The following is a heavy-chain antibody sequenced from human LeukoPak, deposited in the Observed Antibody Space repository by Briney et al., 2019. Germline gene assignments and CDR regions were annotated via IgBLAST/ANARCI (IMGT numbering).Heavy chain of an antibody. J-gene: IGHJ5*02. V-gene: IGHV1-18*01. CDR3: ARGPGVPRIAAAGPRTGWFDP. Sequence: ASVKVSCKASGYTFTSYGISWVRQAPGQGLEWMGWISTYNGNTNYAQKVQGRVTMTTDTSTSTAYMELRSLRSEDTAVYHCARGPGVPRIAAAGPRTGWFDPWGQGTLVTVSS. CDR2: ISTYNGNT. CDR1: GYTFTSYG. D-gene: IGHD6-13*01.